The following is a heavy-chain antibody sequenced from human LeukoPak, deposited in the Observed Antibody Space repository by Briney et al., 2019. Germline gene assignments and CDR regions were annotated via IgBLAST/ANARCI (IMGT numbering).Heavy chain of an antibody. CDR3: AKEYCSSTSCYRKWFDP. J-gene: IGHJ5*02. CDR2: IWYDGSNK. Sequence: GGSLRLSCAASGFTFSSYGMHWVRQAPGKGLEWVAFIWYDGSNKYYADSVKGRFTISRDNSKNTLYLQMNSLRAEDTAVYYCAKEYCSSTSCYRKWFDPWGQGTLVTVSS. CDR1: GFTFSSYG. D-gene: IGHD2-2*02. V-gene: IGHV3-30*02.